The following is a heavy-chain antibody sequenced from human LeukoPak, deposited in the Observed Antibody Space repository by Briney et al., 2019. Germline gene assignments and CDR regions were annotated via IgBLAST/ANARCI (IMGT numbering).Heavy chain of an antibody. CDR2: ISPTGSTT. J-gene: IGHJ4*02. V-gene: IGHV3-74*01. CDR3: ARGPNSNWSGLDF. Sequence: PGGSLRLSCIASGFSFSGHWVHWARQLPGKGLVWVSRISPTGSTTSYADSVKGRFTISRDNAKNTLYLQVNNLRAEDTAVYYCARGPNSNWSGLDFWGQGTLLTVSP. D-gene: IGHD6-6*01. CDR1: GFSFSGHW.